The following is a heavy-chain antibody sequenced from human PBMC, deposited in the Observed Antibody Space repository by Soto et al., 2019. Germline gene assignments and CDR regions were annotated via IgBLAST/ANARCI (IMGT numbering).Heavy chain of an antibody. CDR1: VGSISSIVYY. CDR3: TRHYSGYDLGGY. Sequence: SLTCTVSVGSISSIVYYWGWIRQPPGKGLEWIASIYYSGSTYYNPSLKSRLTISEDRSKNQLTLKLKSVTAADTAVYYCTRHYSGYDLGGYWGQVTPVTVSS. CDR2: IYYSGST. J-gene: IGHJ4*02. V-gene: IGHV4-39*01. D-gene: IGHD5-12*01.